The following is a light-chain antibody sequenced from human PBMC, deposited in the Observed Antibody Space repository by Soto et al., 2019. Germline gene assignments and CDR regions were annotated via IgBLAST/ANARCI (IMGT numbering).Light chain of an antibody. CDR3: QQRSDWPRT. V-gene: IGKV3-11*01. Sequence: EVVFTHSPSTLSLSPGEGATLSCMASQSVGSQLAWFQHKPGQAPRLLIYDTFNRATGIPARFSGSGSGTAFTLTISSLEPEDFAVYYCQQRSDWPRTFGQGTKVDIK. CDR2: DTF. J-gene: IGKJ1*01. CDR1: QSVGSQ.